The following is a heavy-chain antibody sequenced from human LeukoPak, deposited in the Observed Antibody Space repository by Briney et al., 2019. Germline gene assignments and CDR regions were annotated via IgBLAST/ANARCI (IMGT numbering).Heavy chain of an antibody. J-gene: IGHJ6*03. Sequence: SVKVSCKASGGTFSSYAIGWVRQAPGQGLEWMGRIIPIFGTANYAQKFQGRVTITTDESTSTAYMELSSLRSEDTAVYYCARGPYYDFWSGHNYMDVWGKGTTVTVSS. CDR2: IIPIFGTA. CDR3: ARGPYYDFWSGHNYMDV. CDR1: GGTFSSYA. V-gene: IGHV1-69*05. D-gene: IGHD3-3*01.